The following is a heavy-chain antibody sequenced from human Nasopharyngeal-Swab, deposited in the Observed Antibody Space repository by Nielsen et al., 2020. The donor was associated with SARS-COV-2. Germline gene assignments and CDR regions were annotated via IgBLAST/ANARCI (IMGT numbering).Heavy chain of an antibody. CDR3: ARRETIVGSFDY. V-gene: IGHV4-59*08. Sequence: SETLFLTCTVSGGSISSYYWTWIRQSPGKGLEWIGYIYYSGSTDYNPSLKGRVTISVDTSKNQFSLKLNSVTAADTAVYYCARRETIVGSFDYWGQGTLVTVSS. D-gene: IGHD1-26*01. CDR2: IYYSGST. CDR1: GGSISSYY. J-gene: IGHJ4*02.